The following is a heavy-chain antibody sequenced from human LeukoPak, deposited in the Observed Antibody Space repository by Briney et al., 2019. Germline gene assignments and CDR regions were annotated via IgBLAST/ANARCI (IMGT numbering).Heavy chain of an antibody. V-gene: IGHV4-59*08. CDR1: GGSISSYY. J-gene: IGHJ4*02. CDR2: IYYSGST. CDR3: ARHRYSSGWPDY. Sequence: SETLTLTCTVSGGSISSYYWSWIRQPPGKGLEWIGYIYYSGSTNYNPSLKSRVTISVDTSKNQFSLKLSSVTAADTAVHYCARHRYSSGWPDYWGQGTLVTVSS. D-gene: IGHD6-19*01.